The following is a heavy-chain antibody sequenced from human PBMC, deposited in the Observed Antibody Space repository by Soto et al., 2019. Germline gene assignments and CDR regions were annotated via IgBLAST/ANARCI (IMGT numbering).Heavy chain of an antibody. CDR1: GYTFTSYD. J-gene: IGHJ6*02. V-gene: IGHV1-8*01. CDR3: ARGESPFYYYYGMDV. CDR2: MNPNSGNT. Sequence: ASVKVSCKASGYTFTSYDINWVRQATGQGLEWMGWMNPNSGNTGYAQMFQGRVTMTRNTSISTAYMELSSLRSEDTAVYYCARGESPFYYYYGMDVWGQGTTVTVSS. D-gene: IGHD3-3*02.